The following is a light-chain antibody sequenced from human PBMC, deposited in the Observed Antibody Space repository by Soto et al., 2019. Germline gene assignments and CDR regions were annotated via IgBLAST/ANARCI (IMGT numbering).Light chain of an antibody. J-gene: IGLJ3*02. V-gene: IGLV2-11*01. CDR1: SSDVGAYNY. CDR3: CSYAGTYTV. CDR2: DVN. Sequence: QSALTQLRSVSGSPGQSVTISCTGASSDVGAYNYVSWYQQHPGKAPKLMIYDVNKRPSGVPDRFSGSKSGNTASLTISGLQAEDEADYYCCSYAGTYTVFGGGTKLTVL.